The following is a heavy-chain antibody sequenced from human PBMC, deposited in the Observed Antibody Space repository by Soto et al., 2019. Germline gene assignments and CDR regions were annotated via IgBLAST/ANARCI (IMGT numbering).Heavy chain of an antibody. CDR1: GFTFRSYG. D-gene: IGHD2-21*01. J-gene: IGHJ6*02. Sequence: QVQLVESGGGVVQPGRSLRLSCVASGFTFRSYGMHWVRRGPGKGLEWVAVTWYDGTNKDYADSVKGRFTISRDNSKNTLYLQMNSLAAEDTAVYYCARDLELGRVIPAGCFGLDVWGQGSTVTVSS. V-gene: IGHV3-33*01. CDR3: ARDLELGRVIPAGCFGLDV. CDR2: TWYDGTNK.